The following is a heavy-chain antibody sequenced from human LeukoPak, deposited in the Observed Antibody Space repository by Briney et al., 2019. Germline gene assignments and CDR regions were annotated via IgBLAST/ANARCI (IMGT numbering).Heavy chain of an antibody. CDR3: AKAPTTVTPRHFDY. CDR1: GYTITRDF. Sequence: ASVKVSCKASGYTITRDFMHWVRQAPGHGLEWMGIINPTNGDATYTQKFQGRVTMTRDTSANTFYMELNSLTSEDTAVYYCAKAPTTVTPRHFDYWGQGTLVTVSS. V-gene: IGHV1-46*01. J-gene: IGHJ4*02. D-gene: IGHD4-17*01. CDR2: INPTNGDA.